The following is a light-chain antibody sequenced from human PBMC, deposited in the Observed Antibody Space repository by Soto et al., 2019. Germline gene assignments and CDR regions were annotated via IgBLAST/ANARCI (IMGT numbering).Light chain of an antibody. Sequence: IHMTQSPSSLSASVGDRITVTCRASQRITTYVNWYQLKPGEAPKLLISTSGTLQRGVPSRFSGSLSGTDFTLTVTGLQPADCATYFCQHTYSTPYTVGQGTKLEIK. J-gene: IGKJ2*01. CDR1: QRITTY. CDR2: TSG. CDR3: QHTYSTPYT. V-gene: IGKV1-39*01.